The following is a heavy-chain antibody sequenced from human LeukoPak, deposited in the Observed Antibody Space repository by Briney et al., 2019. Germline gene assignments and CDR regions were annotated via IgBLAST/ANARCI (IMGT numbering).Heavy chain of an antibody. V-gene: IGHV1-69*13. Sequence: GASVKVSCKASGYTFVKYGVIWVRQAPGQGLEWMGGIIPIFGTANYAQKFQGRVTITADESTSTAYMELSSLRSEDTAVYYCARDGVDGSGSPYFDYWGRGTLVTVSS. D-gene: IGHD3-10*01. J-gene: IGHJ4*02. CDR1: GYTFVKYG. CDR2: IIPIFGTA. CDR3: ARDGVDGSGSPYFDY.